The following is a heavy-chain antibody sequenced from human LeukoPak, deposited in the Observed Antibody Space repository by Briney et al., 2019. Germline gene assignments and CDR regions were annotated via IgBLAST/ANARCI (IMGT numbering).Heavy chain of an antibody. Sequence: ASVKVSCKAAGFTFTSYGISWVRQAPGQGLEWMGWIDAYNGKTNYAKNFQGRITVTRDTSTKMAYMELRSLRSDDTAVYYCTRDPDGEYDFDYWGQGALLTVSS. V-gene: IGHV1-18*01. CDR2: IDAYNGKT. CDR3: TRDPDGEYDFDY. D-gene: IGHD4-17*01. J-gene: IGHJ4*02. CDR1: GFTFTSYG.